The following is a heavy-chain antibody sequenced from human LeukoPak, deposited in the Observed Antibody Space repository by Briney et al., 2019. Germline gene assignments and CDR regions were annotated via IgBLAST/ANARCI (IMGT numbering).Heavy chain of an antibody. CDR3: ARDGVTIDGSYYYGTEV. J-gene: IGHJ6*02. Sequence: PSETLSLTCTVSGGSISSYFWSRIRQPPGKGLEWIGYFHYSGSTNYNPSLQSRATISVDTSKNQFSLKLRSVTAADTAVYYCARDGVTIDGSYYYGTEVWGQGTTVTVSS. CDR2: FHYSGST. V-gene: IGHV4-59*01. D-gene: IGHD3-3*01. CDR1: GGSISSYF.